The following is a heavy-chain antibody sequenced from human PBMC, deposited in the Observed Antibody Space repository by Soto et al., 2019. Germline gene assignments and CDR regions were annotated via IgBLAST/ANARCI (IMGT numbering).Heavy chain of an antibody. Sequence: QVQLVESGGGVVQPGRSLRLSCVASGFTFSTYAMHWVRQAPGKGLEWVALISYDGSNIQYGDSVKGRMTISRDNSKNTLYLQMNSLTVEDTAVYYCARDTPPNDYWGQGTLVTVSS. V-gene: IGHV3-30-3*01. CDR3: ARDTPPNDY. D-gene: IGHD2-15*01. CDR2: ISYDGSNI. CDR1: GFTFSTYA. J-gene: IGHJ4*02.